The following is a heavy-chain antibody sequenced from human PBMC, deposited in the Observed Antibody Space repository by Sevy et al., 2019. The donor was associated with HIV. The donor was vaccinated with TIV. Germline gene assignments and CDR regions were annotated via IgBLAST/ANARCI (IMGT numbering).Heavy chain of an antibody. CDR3: ATWRMDV. CDR2: ACYRSGWRI. Sequence: SQTLSLTCAISGDNVSSDNAAWNWIRQSPSRGLEWLGRACYRSGWRIEYAVSVRSRTIINPDTSKNHFSLQMTSVTPDDTAVYYCATWRMDVWVQGTTVTVSS. CDR1: GDNVSSDNAA. J-gene: IGHJ6*02. V-gene: IGHV6-1*01.